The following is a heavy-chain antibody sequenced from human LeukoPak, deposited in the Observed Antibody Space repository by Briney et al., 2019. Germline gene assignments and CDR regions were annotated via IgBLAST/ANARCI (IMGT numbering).Heavy chain of an antibody. CDR3: ARPLSGGSSWYSLYYYGMDV. CDR2: IIPIFGTA. V-gene: IGHV1-69*13. CDR1: GGTFSSYA. D-gene: IGHD6-13*01. J-gene: IGHJ6*02. Sequence: ASVTVSFKASGGTFSSYAISWVRQAPGQGLEWMGGIIPIFGTANYAQKFQGRVTITADESTSTAYMELSSLRSEDTAVYYCARPLSGGSSWYSLYYYGMDVWGQGTTVTVSS.